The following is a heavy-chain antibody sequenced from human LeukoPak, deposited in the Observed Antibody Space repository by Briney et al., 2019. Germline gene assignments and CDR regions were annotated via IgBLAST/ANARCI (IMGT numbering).Heavy chain of an antibody. D-gene: IGHD4-17*01. V-gene: IGHV3-66*01. Sequence: GGSLRLSCAASGFTVSSNYMSWVRQAPGKGLEWVSVIYSGGSTYYADSVKGRFTISRDNSKNTLYLQMNSLRAEDTAVYYCAKEEDYGDYVDWFDPWGQGTLVTVSS. CDR2: IYSGGST. J-gene: IGHJ5*02. CDR1: GFTVSSNY. CDR3: AKEEDYGDYVDWFDP.